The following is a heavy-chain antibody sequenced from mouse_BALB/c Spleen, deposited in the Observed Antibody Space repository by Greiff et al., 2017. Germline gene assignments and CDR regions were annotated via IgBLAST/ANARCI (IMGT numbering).Heavy chain of an antibody. Sequence: LQQPGSELVRPGASVKLSCKASGYTFTSYWMHWVKQRPGQGLEWIGNIYPGSGSTNYDEKFKSKATLTVDTSSSTAYMQLSSLTSEDSAVYYCTVLRLRYFDYWGQGTTLTVSS. V-gene: IGHV1S22*01. J-gene: IGHJ2*01. CDR1: GYTFTSYW. CDR3: TVLRLRYFDY. D-gene: IGHD1-2*01. CDR2: IYPGSGST.